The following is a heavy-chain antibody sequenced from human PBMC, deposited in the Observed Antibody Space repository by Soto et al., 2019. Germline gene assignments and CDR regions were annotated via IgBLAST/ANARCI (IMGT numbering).Heavy chain of an antibody. Sequence: EVQLLESGGGLAQPGGSARLSCAASGFSFDEYAMTWVRQAAGKGLEWVSAISGSGDNTYYADSVKGRFTISRDNSKNTLYLQLNSLRAEDTAVYYCAKGYYSGYDLAYFDYWGQGTLVTVSS. CDR1: GFSFDEYA. V-gene: IGHV3-23*01. CDR2: ISGSGDNT. J-gene: IGHJ4*02. D-gene: IGHD5-12*01. CDR3: AKGYYSGYDLAYFDY.